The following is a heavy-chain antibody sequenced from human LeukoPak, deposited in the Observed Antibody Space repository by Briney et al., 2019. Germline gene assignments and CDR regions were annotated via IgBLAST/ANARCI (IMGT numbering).Heavy chain of an antibody. CDR3: AKREAEESGPIDY. CDR1: RFTFSKSA. V-gene: IGHV3-23*01. Sequence: GSLRLSCAASRFTFSKSAMTWVRQAPGTGLEWVSAISGRGGHTYYADSVKSRFTISRDSSKNMLYLQMSSLRAEDTAVYYCAKREAEESGPIDYWGQGTLVTVSS. CDR2: ISGRGGHT. J-gene: IGHJ4*02. D-gene: IGHD3-3*01.